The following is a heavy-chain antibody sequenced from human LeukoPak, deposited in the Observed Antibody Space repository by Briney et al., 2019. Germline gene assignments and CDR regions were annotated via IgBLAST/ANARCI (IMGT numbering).Heavy chain of an antibody. D-gene: IGHD3-3*02. J-gene: IGHJ4*02. Sequence: SETLSLTCAVSGYSISSGYYWGWARQPPGKGLEWIGNIYHTGSTSYNPSLKSRVTISLDTSNKHFSLKLNSVIAADTAVYYCMRDLSNWGQGTPVTVSS. CDR2: IYHTGST. CDR1: GYSISSGYY. CDR3: MRDLSN. V-gene: IGHV4-38-2*02.